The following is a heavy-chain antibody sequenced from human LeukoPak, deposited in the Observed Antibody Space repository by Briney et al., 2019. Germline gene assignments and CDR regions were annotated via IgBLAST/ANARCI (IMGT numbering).Heavy chain of an antibody. J-gene: IGHJ4*02. CDR3: ARDPFDY. Sequence: GGSLRLSCAASGLTFSSYAMHWVRQAPGKGLEYVSAISSNGGSTYYANSVKGRFTISRDNSKNTLYLQMGSLRAEDMAVYYCARDPFDYWGQGTLATVSS. CDR2: ISSNGGST. CDR1: GLTFSSYA. V-gene: IGHV3-64*01.